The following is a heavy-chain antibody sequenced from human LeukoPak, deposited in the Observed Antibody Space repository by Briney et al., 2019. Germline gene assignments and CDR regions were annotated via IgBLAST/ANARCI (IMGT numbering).Heavy chain of an antibody. D-gene: IGHD1-26*01. CDR3: AKGRVGTNGVLEH. V-gene: IGHV3-23*01. CDR2: IGVSGGST. J-gene: IGHJ1*01. Sequence: QPGGSLRLSCAASGLTFSEYALSWVRQVPGMGLEWVSTIGVSGGSTNYADSVRGRFTISRDNSKNTLYLQSNSLRADDTAVYYCAKGRVGTNGVLEHWGQGTLVTVSS. CDR1: GLTFSEYA.